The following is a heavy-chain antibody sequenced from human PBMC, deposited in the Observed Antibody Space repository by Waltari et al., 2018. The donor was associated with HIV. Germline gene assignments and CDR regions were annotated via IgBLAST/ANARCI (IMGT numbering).Heavy chain of an antibody. J-gene: IGHJ4*02. V-gene: IGHV3-74*01. CDR2: INSDGSST. CDR3: ARAGRDDKLSPDY. Sequence: EVQLVESGGGSVQPGGSLRLSCAASGFTFSSYWMHWVRQAPGKGLVWVSRINSDGSSTSYADSVKGRFTISRDNAKNTVYLQMSSLRAEDTAVYYCARAGRDDKLSPDYWGQGTLVTVSS. CDR1: GFTFSSYW. D-gene: IGHD5-18*01.